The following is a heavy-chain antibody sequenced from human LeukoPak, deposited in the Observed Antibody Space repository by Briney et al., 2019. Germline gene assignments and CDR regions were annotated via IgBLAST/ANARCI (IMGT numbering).Heavy chain of an antibody. J-gene: IGHJ4*02. Sequence: PSETLSLTCSVSGVSTSTYYWSWIRQPPGKGLEWIGYIYYSGSTSYNPSLKSRVTISVDTSKSQFSLKLSSVTAADTAIYYCARDVGLDYWGQGILVTVSS. V-gene: IGHV4-59*01. CDR1: GVSTSTYY. CDR2: IYYSGST. D-gene: IGHD2-15*01. CDR3: ARDVGLDY.